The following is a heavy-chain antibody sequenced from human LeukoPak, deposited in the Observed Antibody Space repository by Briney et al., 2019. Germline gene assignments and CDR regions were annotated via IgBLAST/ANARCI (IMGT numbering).Heavy chain of an antibody. Sequence: ASVKVSCTASGYTFTNYYMHWGRQAPGQGLEWMGIINPSGGNTNYAQKFQGRVTMTSDTSRSTVYMELSSLRSDDTAVYYCARGYYGSGSYFDYWGQGTLVTVSS. CDR1: GYTFTNYY. J-gene: IGHJ4*02. CDR2: INPSGGNT. CDR3: ARGYYGSGSYFDY. D-gene: IGHD3-10*01. V-gene: IGHV1-46*01.